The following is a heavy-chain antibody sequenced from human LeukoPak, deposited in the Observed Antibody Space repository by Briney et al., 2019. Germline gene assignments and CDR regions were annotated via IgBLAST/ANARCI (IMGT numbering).Heavy chain of an antibody. Sequence: SETLSLTCTVSGASISSYYWSWIRQPPGKGLEWIGYIYYSGSTNYNPSLKSRVTISVDTSKNQFSLKLSSVTAADTAVYYCARDSPYYYDTLFDPWGQGTLVTVSS. J-gene: IGHJ5*02. CDR3: ARDSPYYYDTLFDP. CDR1: GASISSYY. CDR2: IYYSGST. D-gene: IGHD3-22*01. V-gene: IGHV4-59*01.